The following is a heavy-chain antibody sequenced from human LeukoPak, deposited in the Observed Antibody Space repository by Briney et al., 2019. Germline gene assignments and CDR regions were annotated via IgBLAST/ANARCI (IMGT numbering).Heavy chain of an antibody. J-gene: IGHJ4*02. CDR2: INPDGSAI. Sequence: VGPLRLSCAASGFTFSNYWVHWVRQAPGKGLVWVSRINPDGSAINYADSAKGRFTISRDNAKNTLYLQMNSLRAEDTAVYYCARVRPWVFDYGGQGALVTVSS. CDR3: ARVRPWVFDY. CDR1: GFTFSNYW. V-gene: IGHV3-74*01.